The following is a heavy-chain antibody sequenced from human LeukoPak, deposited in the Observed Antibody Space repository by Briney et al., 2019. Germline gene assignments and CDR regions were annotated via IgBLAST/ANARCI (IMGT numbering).Heavy chain of an antibody. Sequence: PGGSLRLSCAASGFTFSNYAMSWVRQAPGKGLEWVSAISGGGGSTYYADSVQGRFTISRDNSKNTLYLQMNSLRAEDTAIYYCAKRVPAAAGTRFDYWGQGTLVTVSS. J-gene: IGHJ4*02. CDR1: GFTFSNYA. D-gene: IGHD6-13*01. CDR3: AKRVPAAAGTRFDY. V-gene: IGHV3-23*01. CDR2: ISGGGGST.